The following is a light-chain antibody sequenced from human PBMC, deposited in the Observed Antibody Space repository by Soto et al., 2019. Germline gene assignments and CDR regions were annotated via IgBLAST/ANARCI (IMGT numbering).Light chain of an antibody. J-gene: IGKJ2*01. CDR1: QSISSSY. V-gene: IGKV3-20*01. Sequence: EIVLTQSPGTLSLSPGERATLACRASQSISSSYLAWYQQKPGQAPRLLIYGASSRATGIPDRFSGSGSGTDFTLTISRLEPEDVAVYYCQFFVSSRYTFGQGTKLEIK. CDR3: QFFVSSRYT. CDR2: GAS.